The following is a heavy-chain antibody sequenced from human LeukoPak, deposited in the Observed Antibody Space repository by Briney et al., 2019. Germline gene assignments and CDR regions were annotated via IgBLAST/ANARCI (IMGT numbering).Heavy chain of an antibody. D-gene: IGHD5-18*01. V-gene: IGHV1-8*01. Sequence: GASVKVSCKASGYTFTSYDINWVRQASGQGLEWMGWMNPNSGNTAYAQRFQGRVTMTRNTSISTAYMELSSLRSEDTAVYYCARRITAMIAGLDSWGLGTLVTVSS. CDR2: MNPNSGNT. CDR1: GYTFTSYD. J-gene: IGHJ4*02. CDR3: ARRITAMIAGLDS.